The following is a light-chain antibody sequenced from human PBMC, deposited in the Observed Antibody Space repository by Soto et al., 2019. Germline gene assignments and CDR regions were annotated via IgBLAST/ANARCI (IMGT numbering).Light chain of an antibody. CDR3: QQANSFPIT. CDR1: QGVNSW. J-gene: IGKJ5*01. V-gene: IGKV1-12*01. Sequence: DIQMTXXXXSXSXSXVYTFSIXCGASQGVNSWLAWYQKKPGRAPKLLIYAASSLQNGVPSRFSGSESGTDFTLTISNLQPEDCAIYFCQQANSFPITFGQGTRLEIK. CDR2: AAS.